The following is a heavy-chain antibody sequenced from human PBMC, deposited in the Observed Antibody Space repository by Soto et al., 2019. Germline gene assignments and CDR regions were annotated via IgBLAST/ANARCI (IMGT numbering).Heavy chain of an antibody. V-gene: IGHV3-74*01. CDR2: IRPDGSNT. Sequence: EVQLVESGGDLVQPGESLRLSCVPSGFLFRSYWMHWVRQTHAKGLVWVSEIRPDGSNTNYADSVRGRFTMSRDNAKNALYLQMNSLRVEDTGVYYCVRGTSAWKGVDVWGQGTTVIVSS. CDR3: VRGTSAWKGVDV. CDR1: GFLFRSYW. D-gene: IGHD1-1*01. J-gene: IGHJ6*02.